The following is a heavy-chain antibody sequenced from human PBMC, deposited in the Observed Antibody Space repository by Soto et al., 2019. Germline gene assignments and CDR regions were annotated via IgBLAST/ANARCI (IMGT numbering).Heavy chain of an antibody. CDR3: TRDILRTITTIDY. Sequence: GGSLRLSCAASGFNFDDYAMNWGRQAPGKGLEWVSGISWNGAYIGYADSVKGRFTISRDNAKNSLTLQMNSLRPEDTALYYCTRDILRTITTIDYWGQGTLVTVP. CDR2: ISWNGAYI. J-gene: IGHJ4*02. CDR1: GFNFDDYA. D-gene: IGHD1-1*01. V-gene: IGHV3-9*01.